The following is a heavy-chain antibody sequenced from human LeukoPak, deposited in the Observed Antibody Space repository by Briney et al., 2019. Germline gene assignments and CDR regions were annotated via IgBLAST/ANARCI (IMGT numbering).Heavy chain of an antibody. CDR2: ISAYSGET. D-gene: IGHD1-26*01. Sequence: SSVKVSCKASGYRFTEYGISWVRQVAGQGLDGMGWISAYSGETDYAQRFQDRVTMTTHISAGTAYMEMRSLTSDDTAVYYCARDLGEGARRAFDSWGQGTLVAVSS. CDR3: ARDLGEGARRAFDS. V-gene: IGHV1-18*01. CDR1: GYRFTEYG. J-gene: IGHJ4*02.